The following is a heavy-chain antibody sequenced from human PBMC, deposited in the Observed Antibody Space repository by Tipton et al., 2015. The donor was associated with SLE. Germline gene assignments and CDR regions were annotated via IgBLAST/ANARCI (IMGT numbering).Heavy chain of an antibody. D-gene: IGHD4-23*01. Sequence: TLSLTCTVSGGSINSSRYFWGWIRRPPGKGLEWLGSIYFSGSTYYNPSLQSRVTMSVDTSKNQFSLKLSSVTAADTAVYYCARHSGGNAAEYFQYWGQGTLVTVSS. CDR2: IYFSGST. J-gene: IGHJ1*01. CDR3: ARHSGGNAAEYFQY. CDR1: GGSINSSRYF. V-gene: IGHV4-39*01.